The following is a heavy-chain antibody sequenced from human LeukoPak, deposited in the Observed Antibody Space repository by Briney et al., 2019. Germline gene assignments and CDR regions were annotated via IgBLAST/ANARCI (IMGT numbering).Heavy chain of an antibody. J-gene: IGHJ3*02. Sequence: GGSLRLSCAASGFTFSSYWMHWVRQAPGKGLVWVSRINTDGSSTSYADSVKGRFTISRDNAKNTLYLQMNSLRAEDTAVYYCARDIVVVVAAPDAFDIWGQGTMVTVSS. CDR3: ARDIVVVVAAPDAFDI. CDR2: INTDGSST. CDR1: GFTFSSYW. V-gene: IGHV3-74*01. D-gene: IGHD2-15*01.